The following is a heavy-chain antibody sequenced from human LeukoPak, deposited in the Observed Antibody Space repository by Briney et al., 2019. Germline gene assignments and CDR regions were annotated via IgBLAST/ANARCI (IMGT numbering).Heavy chain of an antibody. D-gene: IGHD3-22*01. V-gene: IGHV4-59*12. J-gene: IGHJ3*02. CDR1: GGPISSYY. CDR3: ARDQGDSSGFYAFDI. Sequence: SETLSLTCTVSGGPISSYYWSWIRQPPGKGLEWIGYIYYSGSTNYNPSLKSRVTISVDKSKNQFSLKMSSVTAADTAVYYCARDQGDSSGFYAFDIWGQGTMVTVSS. CDR2: IYYSGST.